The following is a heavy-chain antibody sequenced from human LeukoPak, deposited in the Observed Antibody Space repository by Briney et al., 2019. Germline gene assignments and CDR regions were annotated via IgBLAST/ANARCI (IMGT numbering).Heavy chain of an antibody. CDR2: ISYDGSNK. D-gene: IGHD2-2*01. CDR1: GFTFSSYA. J-gene: IGHJ4*02. V-gene: IGHV3-30-3*01. Sequence: PGGSLRLSCAASGFTFSSYAMHWVRQAPGKGLEWVAVISYDGSNKYYADSVKGRFTISRDNSKNTLYLQMNSLRAEDTAVYYCAREGGDVVVPGNYFDYWGQGTLVTVSS. CDR3: AREGGDVVVPGNYFDY.